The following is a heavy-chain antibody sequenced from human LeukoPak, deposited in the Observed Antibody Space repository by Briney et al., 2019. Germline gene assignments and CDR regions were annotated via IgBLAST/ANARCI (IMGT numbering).Heavy chain of an antibody. D-gene: IGHD2-2*01. CDR3: ARDGLIVVVPAATQGWFGP. CDR1: GFTFSSYG. V-gene: IGHV3-33*01. Sequence: GGSLRLSCAASGFTFSSYGMHWVRQAPGKGLEWVAVIWYDGSNKYYADSVKGRFTISRDNSKNTLYMQMNSLRAEDTAVYYCARDGLIVVVPAATQGWFGPWGQGTLVTVSS. CDR2: IWYDGSNK. J-gene: IGHJ5*02.